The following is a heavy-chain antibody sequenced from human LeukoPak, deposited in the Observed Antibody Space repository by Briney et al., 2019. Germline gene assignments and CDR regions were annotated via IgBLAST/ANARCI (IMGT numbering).Heavy chain of an antibody. Sequence: PGGSLRLSCAASGFTFSSYSMNWVRQAPGKGLEWVSSISSSSSTIYYADSVKGRFTISRDNAKNSLYLQMNSLRAEDTAVYYCARDHYLRGYSYGAYYYYYMDVWGKGTTVTVSS. D-gene: IGHD5-18*01. CDR2: ISSSSSTI. V-gene: IGHV3-48*01. CDR3: ARDHYLRGYSYGAYYYYYMDV. CDR1: GFTFSSYS. J-gene: IGHJ6*03.